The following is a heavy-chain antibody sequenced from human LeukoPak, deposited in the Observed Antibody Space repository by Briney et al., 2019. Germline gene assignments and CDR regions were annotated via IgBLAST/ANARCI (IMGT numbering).Heavy chain of an antibody. CDR2: ISSSSYI. V-gene: IGHV3-21*01. J-gene: IGHJ4*02. CDR3: ARELAVAASDY. Sequence: GGSLRLSCAASGFTFSSYSMNWVRQAPGKGLEWVSSISSSSYIYYADSVKGRFTISRDNAKNSLYLQMNSLRAEDTAVYYCARELAVAASDYWGQGTLVTVFS. D-gene: IGHD6-19*01. CDR1: GFTFSSYS.